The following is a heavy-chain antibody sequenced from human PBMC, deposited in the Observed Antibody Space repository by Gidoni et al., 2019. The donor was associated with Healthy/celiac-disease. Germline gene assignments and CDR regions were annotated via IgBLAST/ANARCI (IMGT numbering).Heavy chain of an antibody. CDR2: INPNSRGP. Sequence: QVQLVQSGAEVKKPRASVKVSCKTSGYTVTGYYMHWVRPAPGQGLEWLGWINPNSRGPNYAQKFQGWITITRDTSISTAYMELSRLRSDDTAVYYCARTHSSGWEWGQGTLVTVSS. D-gene: IGHD6-19*01. CDR1: GYTVTGYY. V-gene: IGHV1-2*04. CDR3: ARTHSSGWE. J-gene: IGHJ4*02.